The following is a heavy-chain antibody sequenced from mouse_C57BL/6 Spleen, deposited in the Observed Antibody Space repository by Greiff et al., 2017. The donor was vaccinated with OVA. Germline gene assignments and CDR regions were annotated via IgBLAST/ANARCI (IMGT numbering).Heavy chain of an antibody. J-gene: IGHJ1*03. Sequence: QVQLQQPGAELVKPGASVKMSCKASGYTFTSYWITWVKQRPGQGLAWIGDIYPGRGSTTYNEKFKSKATLTVDTSSSTAYMQLSSLTSEDSAVYNCAGFTTVVGDWYFDVWGTGTTVTVSS. CDR1: GYTFTSYW. D-gene: IGHD1-1*01. CDR2: IYPGRGST. CDR3: AGFTTVVGDWYFDV. V-gene: IGHV1-55*01.